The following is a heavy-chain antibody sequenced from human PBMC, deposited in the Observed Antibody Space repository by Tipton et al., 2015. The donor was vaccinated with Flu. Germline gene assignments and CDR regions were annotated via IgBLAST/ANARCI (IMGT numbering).Heavy chain of an antibody. CDR2: INPNSGST. CDR1: GYTFTGYY. V-gene: IGHV1-2*06. Sequence: QSGAEVKKPGASVMVFCKASGYTFTGYYMHWVRQAPGQGREWMGRINPNSGSTNYAQKFQGRVTMTRDTSISTAYMELSRLGSDDTAVYYCTRGSGSYPSMSGYCGQGTLVTVSS. CDR3: TRGSGSYPSMSGY. J-gene: IGHJ4*02. D-gene: IGHD1-26*01.